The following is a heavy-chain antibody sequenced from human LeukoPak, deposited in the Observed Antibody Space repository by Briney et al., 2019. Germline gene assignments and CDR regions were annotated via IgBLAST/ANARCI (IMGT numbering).Heavy chain of an antibody. CDR3: ARHVAAARGGFDP. Sequence: PSETLSLTCTVSGGSISSYYWSWIRQPPGKGLEWIGYIYYSGSTNYNPSLKSRVTISVDTSKNQFSLKLSSVTAADTAVYYCARHVAAARGGFDPWGQGTLVTVSS. CDR1: GGSISSYY. J-gene: IGHJ5*02. V-gene: IGHV4-59*08. D-gene: IGHD6-13*01. CDR2: IYYSGST.